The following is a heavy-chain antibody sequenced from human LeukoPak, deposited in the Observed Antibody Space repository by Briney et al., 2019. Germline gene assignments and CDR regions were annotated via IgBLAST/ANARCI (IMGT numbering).Heavy chain of an antibody. V-gene: IGHV4-61*02. CDR1: GGSISSGGYY. CDR3: ARDSSLRFLEWLPQSNDAFDI. Sequence: NPSQTLSLTCTVSGGSISSGGYYWSWIRQPPGKGLEWTGRIYTSGSTNYNPSLKSRVTISVDTSKNQFSLKLSSVTAADTAVYYCARDSSLRFLEWLPQSNDAFDIWGQGTMVTVSS. D-gene: IGHD3-3*01. J-gene: IGHJ3*02. CDR2: IYTSGST.